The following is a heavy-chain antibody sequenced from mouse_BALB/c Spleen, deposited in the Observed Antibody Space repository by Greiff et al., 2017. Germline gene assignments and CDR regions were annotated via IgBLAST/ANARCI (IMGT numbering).Heavy chain of an antibody. CDR1: GFNFSSFG. CDR3: AREGVGY. Sequence: EVMLVESGGGLVQPGGSRKLSCAASGFNFSSFGMHWVRQAPEKGLEWVAYISSGSSTIYYADTVKGRFTISRDNPKNTLFLQMTSLRSEDTAMYYCAREGVGYWGEDTTLTVSS. V-gene: IGHV5-17*02. CDR2: ISSGSSTI. J-gene: IGHJ2*01.